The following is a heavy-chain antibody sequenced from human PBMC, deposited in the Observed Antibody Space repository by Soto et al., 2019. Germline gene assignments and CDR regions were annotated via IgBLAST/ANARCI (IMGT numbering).Heavy chain of an antibody. CDR2: INPSGGST. D-gene: IGHD5-12*01. CDR3: ARMDGYNFVYYYYGMDV. Sequence: EASVKVSCKASGYTFTSYYMHWVRQAPGQGLEWMGIINPSGGSTSYAQKFQGRVTMTRDTSTSTVYMELSSLRSEDTAVYYCARMDGYNFVYYYYGMDVWGQGTTVTVSS. J-gene: IGHJ6*02. CDR1: GYTFTSYY. V-gene: IGHV1-46*01.